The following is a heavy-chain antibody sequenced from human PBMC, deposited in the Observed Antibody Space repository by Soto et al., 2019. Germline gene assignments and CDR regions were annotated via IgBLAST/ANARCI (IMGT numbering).Heavy chain of an antibody. D-gene: IGHD3-9*01. Sequence: SETLSLTCTVSGGSISSSSYYWGWIRQPPGKGLEWIGSIYYSGSTYYNPSLKSRVTISVDTTKNQFSLKLSSVTAADTAVYYCARLRRTLTGYYRTNNWFDPRGQGPLDTAPQ. V-gene: IGHV4-39*01. CDR3: ARLRRTLTGYYRTNNWFDP. J-gene: IGHJ5*02. CDR2: IYYSGST. CDR1: GGSISSSSYY.